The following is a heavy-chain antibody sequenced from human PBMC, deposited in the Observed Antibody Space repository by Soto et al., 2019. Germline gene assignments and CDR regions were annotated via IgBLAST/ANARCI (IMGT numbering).Heavy chain of an antibody. J-gene: IGHJ5*02. D-gene: IGHD3-22*01. V-gene: IGHV1-18*01. CDR2: SSAYNGNT. Sequence: GASVKVSCKASGYTFTNYGISWVRQAPGQGREWMGWSSAYNGNTNYADNLQGRVTMTTDTSTSTAYMELRSLRSDDTAVYYCASAPFYDISNCRWFNPWGQVTQVTVSS. CDR3: ASAPFYDISNCRWFNP. CDR1: GYTFTNYG.